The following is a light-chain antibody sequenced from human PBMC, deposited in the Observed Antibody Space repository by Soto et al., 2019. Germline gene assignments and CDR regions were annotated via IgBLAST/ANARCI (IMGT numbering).Light chain of an antibody. V-gene: IGKV3-20*01. CDR2: GAS. CDR3: QQYGGSPSFT. Sequence: EIVLTQSPGTLSLSPGERATLSCRASQSVSSSYLAWYQQKPGQAPRLLTYGASGRATGIPDRFSGSGSGTDFTLTISRLEPEDFAVYYCQQYGGSPSFTFGPGTKVDIK. J-gene: IGKJ3*01. CDR1: QSVSSSY.